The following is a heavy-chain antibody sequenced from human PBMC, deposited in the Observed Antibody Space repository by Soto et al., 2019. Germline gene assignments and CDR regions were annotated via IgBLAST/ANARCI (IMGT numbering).Heavy chain of an antibody. Sequence: QLQLQESGPGLVKPSETLSLTCTVSGGSVSSSSSYWGWIRRPPGKGLEWIGNIYFSGSTYYNPCLKTRVTISVDTSKNQFSLRLTSVTAADTAVYYCARAFDIWGQGTMVTVSS. CDR3: ARAFDI. J-gene: IGHJ3*02. CDR1: GGSVSSSSSY. V-gene: IGHV4-39*01. CDR2: IYFSGST.